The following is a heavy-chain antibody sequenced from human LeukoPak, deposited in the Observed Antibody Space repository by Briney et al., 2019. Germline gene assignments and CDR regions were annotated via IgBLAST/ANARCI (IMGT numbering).Heavy chain of an antibody. CDR1: GGSVSSGSNY. CDR2: IHYSGTT. J-gene: IGHJ6*02. V-gene: IGHV4-61*01. CDR3: ARGGRLWYYGMDV. Sequence: NPSETLSLTCTVSGGSVSSGSNYWRWIRQPPGKGLEWIGYIHYSGTTNYNPSLKSRVTISVDTSKNQCSLELSSVTAADTAVYFCARGGRLWYYGMDVWGQGTTVTVSS. D-gene: IGHD4/OR15-4a*01.